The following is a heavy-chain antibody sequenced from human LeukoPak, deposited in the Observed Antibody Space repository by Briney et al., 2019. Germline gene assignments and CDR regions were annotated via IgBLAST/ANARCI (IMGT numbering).Heavy chain of an antibody. CDR3: VRDEHYYDSSGQGDFDY. CDR2: ISHDGSDK. D-gene: IGHD3-22*01. V-gene: IGHV3-30*03. CDR1: GFTFSSFS. Sequence: GGSLRLSCAASGFTFSSFSLHWVRQAPGKGLEWMALISHDGSDKYADSVKGRFTVSRDNSKNTLYLQMNSLRTEDTAVYYCVRDEHYYDSSGQGDFDYWGQGTLVTVSS. J-gene: IGHJ4*02.